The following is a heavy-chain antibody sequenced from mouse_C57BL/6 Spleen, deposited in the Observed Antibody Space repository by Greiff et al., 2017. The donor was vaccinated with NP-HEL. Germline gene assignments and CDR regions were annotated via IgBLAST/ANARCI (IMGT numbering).Heavy chain of an antibody. CDR2: ISAGGSYT. CDR3: ARDRYYGSHYYAMDY. V-gene: IGHV5-4*01. CDR1: GFTFSSYA. J-gene: IGHJ4*01. D-gene: IGHD1-1*01. Sequence: DVMLVESGGGLVKPGGSLKLSCAASGFTFSSYAMSWVRPTPEKRLEWVATISAGGSYTYYPDNVKGRFTLSIDNAKNNLYLQMSQLKSEDTAMYYCARDRYYGSHYYAMDYWGQGTSVTVSS.